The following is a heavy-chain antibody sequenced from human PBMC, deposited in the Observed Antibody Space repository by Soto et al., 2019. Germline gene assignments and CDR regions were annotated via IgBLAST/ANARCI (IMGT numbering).Heavy chain of an antibody. J-gene: IGHJ6*02. V-gene: IGHV3-48*02. CDR3: ARDKGSGWPFHDYGMDV. Sequence: GPLRLSCAASGFTFSSYSMNWVRQAPGKGLEWVSYISSSSSTIYYADSVKGRFTISRDNAKNSLYLQMNSLRDEDTAVYYCARDKGSGWPFHDYGMDVWGQGTTVTVSS. CDR1: GFTFSSYS. D-gene: IGHD6-19*01. CDR2: ISSSSSTI.